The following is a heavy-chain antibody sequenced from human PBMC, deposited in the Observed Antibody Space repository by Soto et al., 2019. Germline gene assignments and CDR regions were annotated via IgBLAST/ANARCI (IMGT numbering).Heavy chain of an antibody. D-gene: IGHD3-10*01. CDR2: VNPIVSMS. CDR3: ASSYGAGYRAFDY. V-gene: IGHV1-69*02. Sequence: QVQLVQSGAEVKRPGSSVKVSCKASGDTFNFYSINWVRQAPGLGLEWMGRVNPIVSMSNYAQKFKGRVTMTADKSTSTAYMELSSLRSEDTAIYYCASSYGAGYRAFDYWCQGALVTV. J-gene: IGHJ4*02. CDR1: GDTFNFYS.